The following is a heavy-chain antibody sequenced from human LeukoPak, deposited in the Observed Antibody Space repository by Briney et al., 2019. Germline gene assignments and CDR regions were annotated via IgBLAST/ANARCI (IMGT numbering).Heavy chain of an antibody. Sequence: PDTLSLTCTLSGGSISSYSWSWIRQPPGKGLEGIGYIYYSGSTNYNHSLKSRVTTSVDTSKNQFSLKLSSVTAADTAVYYCARTYYDFWSGYWYYYGMDVWGQGTTVTVS. J-gene: IGHJ6*02. D-gene: IGHD3-3*01. CDR1: GGSISSYS. CDR2: IYYSGST. V-gene: IGHV4-59*08. CDR3: ARTYYDFWSGYWYYYGMDV.